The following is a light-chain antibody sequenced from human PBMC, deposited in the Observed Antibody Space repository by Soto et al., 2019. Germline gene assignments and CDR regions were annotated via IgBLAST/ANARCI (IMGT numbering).Light chain of an antibody. CDR1: SSDVGGYNY. CDR2: EVN. V-gene: IGLV2-8*01. J-gene: IGLJ1*01. Sequence: QSLVTQPPSASVSPGPSVAISCTGTSSDVGGYNYVSWYQQHPGKAPKLMIYEVNKRPSGVPDRFSGSKSGNTASLTVSGLQAEDEADYYCSSYAGSSNVFGTGTKVTVL. CDR3: SSYAGSSNV.